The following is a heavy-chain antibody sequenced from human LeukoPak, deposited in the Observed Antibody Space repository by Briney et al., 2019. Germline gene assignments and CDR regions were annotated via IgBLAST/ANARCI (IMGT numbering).Heavy chain of an antibody. Sequence: SETLSLTCTVSGASISSQYWSWVRRAAGSGLEWIGRIYSTGSTNYNPSLKSRVTMSVDTSKNQFYLRLSSVTAVDTAVYYCATDMAAMAGSSTFDYWGQGILVMVSS. J-gene: IGHJ4*02. CDR1: GASISSQY. CDR3: ATDMAAMAGSSTFDY. V-gene: IGHV4-4*07. CDR2: IYSTGST. D-gene: IGHD5-18*01.